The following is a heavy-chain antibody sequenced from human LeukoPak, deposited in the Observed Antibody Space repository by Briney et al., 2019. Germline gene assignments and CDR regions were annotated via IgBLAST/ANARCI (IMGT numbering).Heavy chain of an antibody. CDR1: GYTFTSYY. CDR3: ARVSPTYYDILTGYFY. J-gene: IGHJ4*02. CDR2: INPSGGST. V-gene: IGHV1-46*01. D-gene: IGHD3-9*01. Sequence: ASVKVSCKASGYTFTSYYMHWVRQAPGQGLEWMGIINPSGGSTSYAQKFQGRVTMTRDTSTSTVYMELSRLRSDDTAVYYCARVSPTYYDILTGYFYWGQGTLVTVSS.